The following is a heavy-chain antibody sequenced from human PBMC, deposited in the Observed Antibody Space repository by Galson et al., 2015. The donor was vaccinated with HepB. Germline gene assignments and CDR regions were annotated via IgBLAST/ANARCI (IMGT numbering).Heavy chain of an antibody. Sequence: SLRLSCAASGFTFSSYWMHWVRQAPGKGLVWVSRINSDGSSTSYADSVKGRFTISRDNAKNTLYLQMNSLRAEDTAVYYCVSFFMVRGVIIQNDGMDVWGQGTTVTVSS. V-gene: IGHV3-74*01. CDR1: GFTFSSYW. CDR3: VSFFMVRGVIIQNDGMDV. J-gene: IGHJ6*02. CDR2: INSDGSST. D-gene: IGHD3-10*01.